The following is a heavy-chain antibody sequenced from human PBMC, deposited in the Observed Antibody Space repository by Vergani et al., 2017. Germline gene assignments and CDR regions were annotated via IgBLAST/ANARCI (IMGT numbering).Heavy chain of an antibody. Sequence: QVQLVQSGAEVKKPGSSGQVSCKASGGTFSSYAISWVRQAPGQGLEWMGGIIPIFGTANYAQKFQGRVTITANESTSTAYMELCSLRSKDTAVYYCARDRRGSLQTHRGYYYDSSGYWLIDAWGQGTPVTVSS. CDR2: IIPIFGTA. CDR3: ARDRRGSLQTHRGYYYDSSGYWLIDA. V-gene: IGHV1-69*01. D-gene: IGHD3-22*01. J-gene: IGHJ5*02. CDR1: GGTFSSYA.